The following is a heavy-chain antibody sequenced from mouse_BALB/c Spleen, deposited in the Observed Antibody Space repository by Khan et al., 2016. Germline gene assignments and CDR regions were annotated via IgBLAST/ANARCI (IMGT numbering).Heavy chain of an antibody. J-gene: IGHJ2*01. CDR3: ARSRWDYFDY. CDR1: GYIFTTYL. CDR2: INPNSGYT. V-gene: IGHV1-4*02. Sequence: QVQLQQSAAELARPGASVKMSCKASGYIFTTYLMYWVKQRPGQGLEWMGHINPNSGYTEYNQKFKDKTTLTADKSSSTAYMQLSSLTSEDSAVYYCARSRWDYFDYWGQGTTLTVSS. D-gene: IGHD1-1*02.